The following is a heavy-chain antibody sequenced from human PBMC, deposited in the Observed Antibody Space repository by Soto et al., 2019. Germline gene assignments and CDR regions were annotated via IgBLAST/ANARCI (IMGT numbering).Heavy chain of an antibody. Sequence: EMQLVESGGGLVQPGGSLRLTCVASGLTFSDYHMEWVRQAPGKGLEWIGRARNDPSARTTEPAASVRGRFTTSRDDSKNSLYLQMTSLTTEDTARYYRASSRPGGIFHYRGQGTLVTVSS. V-gene: IGHV3-72*01. D-gene: IGHD3-16*01. CDR2: ARNDPSARTT. J-gene: IGHJ4*02. CDR3: ASSRPGGIFHY. CDR1: GLTFSDYH.